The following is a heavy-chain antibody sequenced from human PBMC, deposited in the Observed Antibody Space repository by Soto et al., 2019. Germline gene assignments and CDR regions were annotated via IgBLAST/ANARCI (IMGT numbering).Heavy chain of an antibody. Sequence: GGSLRLSCAASGFTFSDHFMDWVRQAPGKGLEWVGRTASRAESYTTGYAASVKGRFTISRDDSKNSLYLEMNSLKGEDTAVYYCGRRYCTGSSRTRAHYCLDGWHQETTGTAAS. V-gene: IGHV3-72*01. D-gene: IGHD2-8*02. CDR3: GRRYCTGSSRTRAHYCLDG. CDR2: TASRAESYTT. CDR1: GFTFSDHF. J-gene: IGHJ6*02.